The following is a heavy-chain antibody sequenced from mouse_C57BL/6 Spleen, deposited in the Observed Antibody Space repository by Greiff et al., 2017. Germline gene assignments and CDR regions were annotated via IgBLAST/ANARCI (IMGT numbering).Heavy chain of an antibody. CDR2: INPNYGTT. V-gene: IGHV1-39*01. CDR3: AVGYDFLYYFDY. J-gene: IGHJ2*01. CDR1: GYSFTDYN. Sequence: EVQLQQSGPELVKPGASVKLSCKASGYSFTDYNMNWVKQSNGKSLEWIGVINPNYGTTSYNQKFKGKATLTVDQSSSTAYMQLNILTSEDSAVYYCAVGYDFLYYFDYWGQGTTLTVSS. D-gene: IGHD2-4*01.